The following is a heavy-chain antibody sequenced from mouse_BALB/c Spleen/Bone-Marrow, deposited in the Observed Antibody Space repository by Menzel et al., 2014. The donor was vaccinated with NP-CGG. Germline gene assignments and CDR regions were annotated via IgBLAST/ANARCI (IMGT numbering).Heavy chain of an antibody. CDR1: GFAFSSCD. Sequence: EVQVVESGGGLVKPGGSLKLSCTASGFAFSSCDMSWVRQTPEKRLEWVATITSGGGNTNYPDGVKGRFTISRGNARNTLYLQMSSLRSEDTALYYCARVWDWFAYWGQGTLVTVSA. V-gene: IGHV5-9*02. CDR2: ITSGGGNT. CDR3: ARVWDWFAY. D-gene: IGHD4-1*01. J-gene: IGHJ3*01.